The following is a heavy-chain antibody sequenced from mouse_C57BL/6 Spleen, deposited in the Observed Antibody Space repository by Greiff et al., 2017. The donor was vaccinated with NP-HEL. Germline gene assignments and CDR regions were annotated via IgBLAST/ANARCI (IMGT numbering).Heavy chain of an antibody. D-gene: IGHD3-2*02. J-gene: IGHJ3*01. CDR1: GFNIKDYY. V-gene: IGHV14-1*01. CDR2: IDPEDGDT. Sequence: EVQLQQSGAELVRPGASVKLSCTASGFNIKDYYMHWVKQRPEQGLEWIGRIDPEDGDTEYAPKFQGKATMTADTSSNTAYLQLRSLTSEDTAVYYCTTAQATFWFAYWGQGTLVTVSA. CDR3: TTAQATFWFAY.